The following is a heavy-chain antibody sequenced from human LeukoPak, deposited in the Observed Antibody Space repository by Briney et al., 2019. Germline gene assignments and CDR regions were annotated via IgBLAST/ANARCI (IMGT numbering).Heavy chain of an antibody. CDR2: ISYDGSNK. CDR3: AKDGGGSYSEFDY. D-gene: IGHD1-26*01. Sequence: GGSLRLSCAASGFTFSSYGMHWVRQAPGKGLEWAAVISYDGSNKYYADSVKGRFTISRDNSKNTLYLQMNSLRAEDTAVYYCAKDGGGSYSEFDYWGQGTLVTVSS. CDR1: GFTFSSYG. J-gene: IGHJ4*02. V-gene: IGHV3-30*18.